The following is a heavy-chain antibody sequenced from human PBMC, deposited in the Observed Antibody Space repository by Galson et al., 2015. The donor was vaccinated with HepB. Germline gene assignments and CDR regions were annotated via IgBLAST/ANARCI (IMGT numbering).Heavy chain of an antibody. J-gene: IGHJ4*02. CDR2: ITISSSHK. D-gene: IGHD3-22*01. V-gene: IGHV3-21*01. Sequence: SLRLSCAVSGFIFSDYSMNWVRQAPGKGLEWVSSITISSSHKNYADSVKGRFTIFRDNAKNSLYLEMNSLRAEDTAVYYCARVPDYDSIGRSDYWGQGTLVTVSS. CDR3: ARVPDYDSIGRSDY. CDR1: GFIFSDYS.